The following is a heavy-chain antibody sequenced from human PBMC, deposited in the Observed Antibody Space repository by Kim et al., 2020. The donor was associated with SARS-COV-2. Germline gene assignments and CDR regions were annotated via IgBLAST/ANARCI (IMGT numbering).Heavy chain of an antibody. V-gene: IGHV3-33*01. CDR1: GFTFNSYC. CDR2: IWYDGSLR. CDR3: AREGFGLDATFYN. D-gene: IGHD3-16*01. J-gene: IGHJ4*02. Sequence: GGSLRLSCEASGFTFNSYCMHWVRQAPGKGLEWVAVIWYDGSLRYYADSVKGRFTISRDNSENTFYLQMNSLTAEDTALYYCAREGFGLDATFYNWGQGTLVTVSS.